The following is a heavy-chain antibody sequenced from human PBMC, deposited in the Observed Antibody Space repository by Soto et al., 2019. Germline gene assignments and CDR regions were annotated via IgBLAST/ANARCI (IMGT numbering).Heavy chain of an antibody. CDR2: IKQDGSEK. Sequence: PGGSLRLSCAASGFTFSSYWMSWVRQAPGKGLEWVANIKQDGSEKYYVDSVKGRFTISRDNAKNSLYLQMNSLRAEDTAVYYCAREITIFGVVRLYYGMDVWGQGTTVTVSS. J-gene: IGHJ6*02. V-gene: IGHV3-7*03. CDR1: GFTFSSYW. CDR3: AREITIFGVVRLYYGMDV. D-gene: IGHD3-3*01.